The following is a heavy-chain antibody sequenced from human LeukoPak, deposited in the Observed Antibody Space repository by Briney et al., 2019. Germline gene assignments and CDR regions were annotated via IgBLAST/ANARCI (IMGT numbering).Heavy chain of an antibody. CDR3: AKAAGRPELPDYFDY. D-gene: IGHD1-26*01. V-gene: IGHV3-23*01. Sequence: PGGSLRLSCAASGFTFSSYAMSWVRQAPGKGLEWVSGISGSGGSTYYADSVKGRFTISRDNSKNTLYVQMNSLRAEDTAVYYCAKAAGRPELPDYFDYWGQGTLVTVSS. CDR1: GFTFSSYA. J-gene: IGHJ4*02. CDR2: ISGSGGST.